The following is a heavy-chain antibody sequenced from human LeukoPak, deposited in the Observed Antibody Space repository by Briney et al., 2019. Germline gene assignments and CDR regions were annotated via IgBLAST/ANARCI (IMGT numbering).Heavy chain of an antibody. CDR3: ARASLSEIIAAEAFFDS. CDR1: GFAFSSYS. V-gene: IGHV3-21*01. Sequence: GGSLRLSCAASGFAFSSYSMNWVRQAPGKGLEWVSSISGSSTYIYSANSLKGRFSISRDNAKDSLYLQMNSLRAEDTAVYFCARASLSEIIAAEAFFDSWGQGTLVTVSS. J-gene: IGHJ4*02. CDR2: ISGSSTYI. D-gene: IGHD6-13*01.